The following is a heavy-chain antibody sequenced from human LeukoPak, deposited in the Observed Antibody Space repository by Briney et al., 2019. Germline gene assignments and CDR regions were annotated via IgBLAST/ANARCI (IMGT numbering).Heavy chain of an antibody. V-gene: IGHV4-39*02. CDR2: INHSGST. J-gene: IGHJ4*03. CDR3: AGPGAGDLDY. D-gene: IGHD3-10*01. CDR1: GGSISSGGYY. Sequence: SETLSLTCTVSGGSISSGGYYWSWIRQPPGKGLEWIGEINHSGSTNYNPSLKSRVTISVDTSKNHFSLKLSSVTAADTAVYYCAGPGAGDLDYWGQGTTVTVSS.